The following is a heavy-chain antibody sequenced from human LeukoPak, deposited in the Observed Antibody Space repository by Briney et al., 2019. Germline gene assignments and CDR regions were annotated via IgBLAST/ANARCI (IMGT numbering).Heavy chain of an antibody. CDR2: ISYDGRTN. CDR1: GFTFNNYG. V-gene: IGHV3-30*18. J-gene: IGHJ4*01. CDR3: AKDSRLARYYFDY. Sequence: PGRSLRLSCEASGFTFNNYGMHWVRQAPGKGPEWVAFISYDGRTNYYAASVKGRFTISRDNFKSTLYLQMNSLRAEDTSLYYCAKDSRLARYYFDYWGQGTLVTVSS. D-gene: IGHD6-13*01.